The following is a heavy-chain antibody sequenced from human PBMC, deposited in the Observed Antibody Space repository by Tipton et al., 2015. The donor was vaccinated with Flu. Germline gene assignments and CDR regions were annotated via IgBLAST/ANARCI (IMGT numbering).Heavy chain of an antibody. J-gene: IGHJ4*02. V-gene: IGHV4-38-2*02. Sequence: TLSLTCTVSGYSISSGYYWGWIRQPPGKGLEWIGSIYHSGSTYYNPSLKSRVTISVDTSKNQFSLKLSSVTAADTAVYYCARDLGGHSSGWKGPFDYWGQGTPGTVPS. CDR3: ARDLGGHSSGWKGPFDY. D-gene: IGHD6-19*01. CDR1: GYSISSGYY. CDR2: IYHSGST.